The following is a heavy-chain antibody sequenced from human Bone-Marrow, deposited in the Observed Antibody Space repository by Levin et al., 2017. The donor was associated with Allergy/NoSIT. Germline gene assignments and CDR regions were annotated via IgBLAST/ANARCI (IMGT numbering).Heavy chain of an antibody. CDR2: ITGSGGST. J-gene: IGHJ4*02. Sequence: PGESLKISCAASGFTFDSYAMSWVRQAPGKGPEWVSGITGSGGSTFYADSVKGRFTISRDNSKNTLDLQMSSLRVEDTAVYYCAKDLDESYYDLWSGYFRFDNWGQGTLVTVSS. V-gene: IGHV3-23*01. CDR1: GFTFDSYA. CDR3: AKDLDESYYDLWSGYFRFDN. D-gene: IGHD3-3*01.